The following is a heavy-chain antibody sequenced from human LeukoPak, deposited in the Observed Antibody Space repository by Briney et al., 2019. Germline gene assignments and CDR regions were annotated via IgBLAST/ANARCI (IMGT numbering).Heavy chain of an antibody. Sequence: PGRSLRLSCAASGFTFSSYAMHWVRQAPGKGLEWVAVISYDGSNKYYADSVKGRFTISRDNSKNTLYLQMNSLRAEDTAVYYCARDRGGRLMGDAFDIWGQGTMVTVSS. CDR2: ISYDGSNK. CDR1: GFTFSSYA. D-gene: IGHD3-10*01. J-gene: IGHJ3*02. V-gene: IGHV3-30*04. CDR3: ARDRGGRLMGDAFDI.